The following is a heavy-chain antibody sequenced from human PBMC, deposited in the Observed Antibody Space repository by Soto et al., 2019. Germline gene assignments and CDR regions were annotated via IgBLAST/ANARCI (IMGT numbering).Heavy chain of an antibody. V-gene: IGHV4-59*01. CDR1: GDSISNYY. D-gene: IGHD5-12*01. CDR2: IYYSGNT. CDR3: ASGYNYEEYAAFDI. Sequence: QVQLQESGPGLVKPSGTLSLTCTVSGDSISNYYWSWIRQPPGKGLEWIGYIYYSGNTNYNPSLKRRVTMSVDTSKNQFSLRLSSVTAADTAVYFCASGYNYEEYAAFDIWGQGTMVTVSS. J-gene: IGHJ3*02.